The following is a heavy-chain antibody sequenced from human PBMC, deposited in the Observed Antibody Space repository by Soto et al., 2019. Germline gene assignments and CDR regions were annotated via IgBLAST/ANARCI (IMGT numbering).Heavy chain of an antibody. Sequence: QVHLQESGPGLVKPSETLSLTCAISGGSTSSSDWWTWVRQPPGEGLEWIGEIHRDGVTNYNSSLKSRLTISLDQSRNQFSLSLTSVTAADAAVYFCAGRPEIHPRWGQGFLVPVSS. J-gene: IGHJ4*02. V-gene: IGHV4-4*02. CDR1: GGSTSSSDW. CDR2: IHRDGVT. D-gene: IGHD1-26*01. CDR3: AGRPEIHPR.